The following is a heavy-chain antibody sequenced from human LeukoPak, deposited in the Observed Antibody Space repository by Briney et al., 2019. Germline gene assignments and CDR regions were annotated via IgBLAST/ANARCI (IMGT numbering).Heavy chain of an antibody. D-gene: IGHD6-19*01. CDR3: AKGHSSGWYGSRIY. CDR2: ISSSSSTI. CDR1: GFTFSSCS. J-gene: IGHJ4*02. V-gene: IGHV3-48*01. Sequence: GGSLRLSCAASGFTFSSCSMNWVRQAPGKGLEWVSYISSSSSTIYYADSVKGRFTISRDNSKNTLYLQMNSLRAEDTAVYYCAKGHSSGWYGSRIYWGQGTLVTVSS.